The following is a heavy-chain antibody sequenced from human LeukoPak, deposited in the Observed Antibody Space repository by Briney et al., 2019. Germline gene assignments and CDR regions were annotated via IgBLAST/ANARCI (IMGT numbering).Heavy chain of an antibody. D-gene: IGHD3-16*01. CDR1: GGSISSSSYH. V-gene: IGHV4-39*01. CDR3: ARGRYAADY. CDR2: AYYSGST. Sequence: SETLSLTCTVSGGSISSSSYHWGWVRQPPGKGLEWIGTAYYSGSTYYNPSLKSRVTISVDTSKNQFSLKLSSVTAADTALYYCARGRYAADYWGQGTLVTVSS. J-gene: IGHJ4*02.